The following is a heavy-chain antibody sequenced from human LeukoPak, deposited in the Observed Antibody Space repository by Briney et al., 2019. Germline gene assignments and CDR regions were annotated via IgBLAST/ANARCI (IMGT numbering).Heavy chain of an antibody. D-gene: IGHD1-26*01. CDR1: GFTLSNSG. Sequence: QPGRSLRLSCAASGFTLSNSGMHWVRQAPVKGLEWVAVIWSDGSTKDYADSVKGRFTISRDTSKNTLYLEMNSLRDEDTAVYYCVRDSGGSPFDIWGQGTMVTVSS. CDR2: IWSDGSTK. V-gene: IGHV3-33*01. J-gene: IGHJ3*02. CDR3: VRDSGGSPFDI.